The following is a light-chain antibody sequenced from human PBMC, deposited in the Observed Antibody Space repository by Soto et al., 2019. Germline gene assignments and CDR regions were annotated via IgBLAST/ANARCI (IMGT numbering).Light chain of an antibody. J-gene: IGLJ2*01. CDR2: DVS. V-gene: IGLV2-14*01. Sequence: QSALTQPASVSGSPGQSITISCTGTSSDVGGYNYVSWYQQHPGKAPKLMIYDVSNRASGVYNRFSGSKSGNTAPLTISGLQDEDEADYYCSSYTRSSPLVFGGGTKVTVL. CDR3: SSYTRSSPLV. CDR1: SSDVGGYNY.